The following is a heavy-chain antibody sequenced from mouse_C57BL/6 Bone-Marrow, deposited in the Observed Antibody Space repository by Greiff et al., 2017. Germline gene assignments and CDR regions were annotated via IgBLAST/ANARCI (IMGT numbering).Heavy chain of an antibody. CDR3: TLYYYGSDY. V-gene: IGHV14-4*01. CDR1: GFNIKDDY. Sequence: EVQLQQSGAELVRPGASVKLSCTASGFNIKDDYMHWVKQRPEQGLEWIGWIDPENGDTEYASKFQGKATITADTSSNTAYLQLSSLTSEDTAVYYCTLYYYGSDYWGQGTTLTVSS. CDR2: IDPENGDT. D-gene: IGHD1-1*01. J-gene: IGHJ2*01.